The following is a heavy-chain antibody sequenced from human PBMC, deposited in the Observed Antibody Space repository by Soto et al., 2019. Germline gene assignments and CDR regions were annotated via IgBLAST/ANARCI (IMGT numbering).Heavy chain of an antibody. V-gene: IGHV1-69*12. D-gene: IGHD3-22*01. CDR1: GGTFNNYA. J-gene: IGHJ6*02. CDR2: TIPMFGTT. Sequence: QVQLVQSGAEVKKPESSVRVSCKASGGTFNNYAITWVRHAPGQGLEWMGGTIPMFGTTNYAEKFHGRVTIIADESTNTAYMERSSLRSEDTAVYYCTRCGIRYHSIGFYFGIAGMDVWGQGTTVIVSS. CDR3: TRCGIRYHSIGFYFGIAGMDV.